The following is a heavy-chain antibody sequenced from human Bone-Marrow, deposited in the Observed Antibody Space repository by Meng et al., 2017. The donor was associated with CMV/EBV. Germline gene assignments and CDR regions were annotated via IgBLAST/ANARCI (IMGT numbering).Heavy chain of an antibody. CDR1: GYTFTSYY. Sequence: ASVKVSCKASGYTFTSYYMHWVRQAPGQGLEWMGIINPSGGSTSYAQKFQGRVTMTRDTSTSTVYMELSSLRSEDTAVYYCARDREDIVVVPANDAFDIWGQETMVTVSS. CDR2: INPSGGST. J-gene: IGHJ3*02. D-gene: IGHD2-2*01. V-gene: IGHV1-46*01. CDR3: ARDREDIVVVPANDAFDI.